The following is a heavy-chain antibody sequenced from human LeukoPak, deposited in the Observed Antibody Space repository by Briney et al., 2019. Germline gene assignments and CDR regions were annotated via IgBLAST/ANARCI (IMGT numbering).Heavy chain of an antibody. CDR1: GYTLTELS. CDR3: ALIAVAGTYFFDY. Sequence: ASVTVSCKVSGYTLTELSMHWGRQAPGKGLEWMGGFDPEDGETIYAQKFQGRVTMPEDTSTDTAYMELSSLRSEDTAVYYCALIAVAGTYFFDYRGRATLLTVSS. CDR2: FDPEDGET. V-gene: IGHV1-24*01. J-gene: IGHJ4*02. D-gene: IGHD6-19*01.